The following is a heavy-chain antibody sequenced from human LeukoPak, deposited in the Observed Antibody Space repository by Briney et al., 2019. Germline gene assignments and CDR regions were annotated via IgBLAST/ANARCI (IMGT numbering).Heavy chain of an antibody. D-gene: IGHD2-2*01. CDR2: ISAYNGNT. CDR3: ARDIVVVPAANFDY. CDR1: GYTFTSYG. J-gene: IGHJ4*02. V-gene: IGHV1-18*01. Sequence: AASVTVSCKASGYTFTSYGISWVRQAPGQGLEWMGWISAYNGNTNYAQKLQGRVTMTTDTSTSTAYMELRSLRSDDTAVYYCARDIVVVPAANFDYWGQGTLVTVSS.